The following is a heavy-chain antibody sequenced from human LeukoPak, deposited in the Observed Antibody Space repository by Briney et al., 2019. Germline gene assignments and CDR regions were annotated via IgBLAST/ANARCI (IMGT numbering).Heavy chain of an antibody. CDR2: IKQDGSAK. CDR3: ARVEASGYDYGAFDY. D-gene: IGHD5-12*01. V-gene: IGHV3-7*01. CDR1: GFTFNRYW. J-gene: IGHJ4*02. Sequence: GGSLRLSCAASGFTFNRYWMSWVRQAPGKELQWVANIKQDGSAKYYVDSVKGRFTISRDNAKNSLYLQMNSLRAEDTAVYYCARVEASGYDYGAFDYWGQGALVTVSS.